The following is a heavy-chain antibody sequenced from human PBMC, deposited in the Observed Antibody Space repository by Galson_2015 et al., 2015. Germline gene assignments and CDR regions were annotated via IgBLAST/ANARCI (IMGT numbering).Heavy chain of an antibody. Sequence: SVKVSCKASGYTFTSYDINWVRQAPGQGLEWMGWMNPNSSNTGYAQKFQGRVTMTRNNSISTVYMELSSLRSEDTAVYYCARAYCSYSMDVWGKGTTVPVSS. CDR3: ARAYCSYSMDV. CDR1: GYTFTSYD. CDR2: MNPNSSNT. J-gene: IGHJ6*03. V-gene: IGHV1-8*01.